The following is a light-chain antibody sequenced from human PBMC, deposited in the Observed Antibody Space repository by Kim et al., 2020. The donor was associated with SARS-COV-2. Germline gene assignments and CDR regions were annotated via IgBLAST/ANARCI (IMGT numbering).Light chain of an antibody. CDR2: TAT. CDR3: QHYNSYWT. J-gene: IGKJ1*01. Sequence: SAPVGDSVTITCRASQSISNWLAWYQQKPGTATKLLIYTATSLEGGVPSRFSGSGSGTEFTLTISSLQPDDFANYYCQHYNSYWTFGQGTKVDIK. CDR1: QSISNW. V-gene: IGKV1-5*03.